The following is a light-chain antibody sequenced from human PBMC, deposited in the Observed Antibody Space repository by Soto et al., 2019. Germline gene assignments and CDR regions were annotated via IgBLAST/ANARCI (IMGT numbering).Light chain of an antibody. CDR3: QQYNNWPPIT. CDR1: QSVSSY. V-gene: IGKV3-15*01. Sequence: EIVLTQSPATLSLSPVERATLSCMASQSVSSYLAWYQQKPGQAPRLLIYDASTRATGIPARFSGSGSGTEFTLTISSLQSEDFAVYYCQQYNNWPPITFGQGTRLEIK. CDR2: DAS. J-gene: IGKJ5*01.